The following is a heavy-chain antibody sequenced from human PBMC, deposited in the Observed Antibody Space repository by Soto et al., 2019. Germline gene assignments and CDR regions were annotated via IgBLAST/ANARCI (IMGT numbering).Heavy chain of an antibody. V-gene: IGHV1-69*01. CDR2: IITAFGTT. CDR3: TRSYGYTFGGSLDN. CDR1: GDTFNSYV. Sequence: QVQLVQSGPEVKKPGSSVKVSCKASGDTFNSYVITWVRQAPGQGLEWLGGIITAFGTTSYAQNFQDRLTITADEAATTDHMELSSLTSDDTAMYYCTRSYGYTFGGSLDNWGQGTLVTGSS. J-gene: IGHJ4*02. D-gene: IGHD5-18*01.